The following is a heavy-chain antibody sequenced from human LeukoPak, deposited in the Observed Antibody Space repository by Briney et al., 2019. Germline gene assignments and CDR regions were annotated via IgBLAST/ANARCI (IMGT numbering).Heavy chain of an antibody. CDR1: GITLSNYG. CDR3: AKRGVVIRVILVGFHKQAYYFDS. D-gene: IGHD3-10*01. J-gene: IGHJ4*02. CDR2: ISDSGGST. V-gene: IGHV3-23*01. Sequence: GGSLRLSCAVSGITLSNYGMSWVPQAPGKGLEWVAGISDSGGSTNYADSVKGRFTISRDNAKNTLYLQMNSLRAEDTAVYFCAKRGVVIRVILVGFHKQAYYFDSWGQGALVTVSS.